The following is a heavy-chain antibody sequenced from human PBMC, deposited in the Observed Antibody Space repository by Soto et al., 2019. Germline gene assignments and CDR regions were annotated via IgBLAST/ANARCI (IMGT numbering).Heavy chain of an antibody. CDR3: ARGRGNDWGSGWYMSLWFDP. CDR1: GGSFSGYY. Sequence: SETLSLTCAVYGGSFSGYYWSWIRQPPGKGLEWIGEINHSGSTNYNPSLKSRVTISVDTSKNQFSLKLSSVTAADTAVYYCARGRGNDWGSGWYMSLWFDPWGQGTQVTVSS. D-gene: IGHD6-19*01. J-gene: IGHJ5*02. V-gene: IGHV4-34*01. CDR2: INHSGST.